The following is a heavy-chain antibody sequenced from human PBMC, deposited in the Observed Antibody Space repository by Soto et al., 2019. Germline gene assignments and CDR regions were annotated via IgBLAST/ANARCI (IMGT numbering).Heavy chain of an antibody. V-gene: IGHV4-59*01. CDR3: AREGNLGRWLQPLDF. Sequence: ASETLSLTCTVSGDSNSAYSWSWVRQPPGKGLEWIGNIHYNGNTKYNPSLKSRVSMSVDTSKNQFSLRLISVTAADTAKYFCAREGNLGRWLQPLDFWGQGTLVTVSS. CDR2: IHYNGNT. CDR1: GDSNSAYS. J-gene: IGHJ4*02. D-gene: IGHD5-12*01.